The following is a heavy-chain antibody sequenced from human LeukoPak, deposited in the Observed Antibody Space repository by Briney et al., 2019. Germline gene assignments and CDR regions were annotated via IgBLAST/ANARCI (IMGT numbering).Heavy chain of an antibody. CDR1: GFTFSSYA. Sequence: GGSLRLSCAASGFTFSSYAMSWVRQAPGKGLEWVSVISGSGGSTYYADSVKGRFTISRDNSKNTLYLQMNSLRAEDTAVYYCAKDPRYSSSWYIDYWGQGTLVTVSS. CDR3: AKDPRYSSSWYIDY. D-gene: IGHD6-13*01. CDR2: ISGSGGST. V-gene: IGHV3-23*01. J-gene: IGHJ4*02.